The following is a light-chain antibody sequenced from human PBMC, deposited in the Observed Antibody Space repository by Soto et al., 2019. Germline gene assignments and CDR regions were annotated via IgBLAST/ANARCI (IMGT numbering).Light chain of an antibody. CDR3: QQAKSFPRP. J-gene: IGKJ4*01. CDR2: AAS. CDR1: QVISSW. Sequence: DIQMTQSPASVAASVGDRVTSTCRASQVISSWLVWYQQKPGKAPKLLIYAASRLPSGVTSRCIGCGSGPDFTRTVCRLPREDLATYYAQQAKSFPRPFGGGIQVEIK. V-gene: IGKV1-12*01.